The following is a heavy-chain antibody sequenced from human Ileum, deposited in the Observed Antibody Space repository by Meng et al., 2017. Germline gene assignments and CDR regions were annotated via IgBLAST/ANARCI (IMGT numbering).Heavy chain of an antibody. V-gene: IGHV3-21*01. CDR1: GFPLGAYG. J-gene: IGHJ4*02. CDR3: GADY. Sequence: VWGVDPGGGPVKPGGSLRLSCVVPGFPLGAYGIDWVRRAPGKGLEWVSSISGDGSYVDYSGSVKGRFTVSRDNAKNSLYLEMNRLRADDSAVYYCGADYWGQGTLVTVSS. CDR2: ISGDGSYV.